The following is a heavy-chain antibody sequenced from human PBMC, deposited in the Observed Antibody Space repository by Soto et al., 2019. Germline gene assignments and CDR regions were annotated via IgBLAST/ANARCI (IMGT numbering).Heavy chain of an antibody. CDR1: GFTFSSYA. D-gene: IGHD3-22*01. CDR2: ISGSGGST. CDR3: AKGSYYDSSGYYYDD. V-gene: IGHV3-23*01. Sequence: PGGSLRLSCAASGFTFSSYAMSWVRQAPGKGLEWVSAISGSGGSTYYADSVKGRFTISRDNSKNTLYLQMNSLRAEDTAVYYCAKGSYYDSSGYYYDDWGQGTLVTSPQ. J-gene: IGHJ4*02.